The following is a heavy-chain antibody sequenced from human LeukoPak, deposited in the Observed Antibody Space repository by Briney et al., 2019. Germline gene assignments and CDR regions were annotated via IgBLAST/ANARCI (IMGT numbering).Heavy chain of an antibody. CDR2: IYTSGST. V-gene: IGHV4-4*07. CDR1: GGSISSYY. Sequence: SETLSLTCTVSGGSISSYYWSWIRQPAGKGLEWIGRIYTSGSTNYNLSLKSRVTMSVDTSKNQFSLKLSSVTAADTAVYYCAREGERYFDWLYSWFDPWGQGTLVTVSS. D-gene: IGHD3-9*01. CDR3: AREGERYFDWLYSWFDP. J-gene: IGHJ5*02.